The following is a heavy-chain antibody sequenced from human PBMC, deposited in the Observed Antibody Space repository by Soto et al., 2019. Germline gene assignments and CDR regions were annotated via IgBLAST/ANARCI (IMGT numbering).Heavy chain of an antibody. V-gene: IGHV1-2*02. Sequence: SVKVSCQASGYTFTGYYMHWVRQAPGQGLESRGYINLNSGGRKYKQQLQGTVTMPRETSISTAYMELRRRRAEDTAVNYSARDIWSTNHQVDYYGSDVWDQGTKVTVAS. J-gene: IGHJ6*02. CDR3: ARDIWSTNHQVDYYGSDV. CDR1: GYTFTGYY. D-gene: IGHD2-2*01. CDR2: INLNSGGR.